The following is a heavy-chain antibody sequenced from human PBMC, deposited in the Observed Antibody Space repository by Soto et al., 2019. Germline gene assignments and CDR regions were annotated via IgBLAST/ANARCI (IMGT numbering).Heavy chain of an antibody. Sequence: QITLKESGPSLVKPTQTLTLTCTFSGFSLSTAGVGVVWVRQPPLKALEWVALIYWDDDKHYHPSLRSRLTVTKDTTKKQVVLSLTNVDTLDTSTYFGAHVGGLEQWLYRLDHWGQGALVTVSS. CDR1: GFSLSTAGVG. CDR2: IYWDDDK. V-gene: IGHV2-5*02. J-gene: IGHJ4*02. D-gene: IGHD6-19*01. CDR3: AHVGGLEQWLYRLDH.